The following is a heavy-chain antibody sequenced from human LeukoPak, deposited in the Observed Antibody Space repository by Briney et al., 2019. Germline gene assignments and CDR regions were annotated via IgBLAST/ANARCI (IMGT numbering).Heavy chain of an antibody. D-gene: IGHD3-22*01. CDR1: GGSFSGHY. CDR3: ARGNGPLSGYYYDSSGYPHYGMDV. Sequence: SETLSLTCAVYGGSFSGHYWSWIRQPPGKGLEWIGEINHSGSTNYNPSLKSRVTISVDTSKNQFSLKLSSVTAADTAVYYCARGNGPLSGYYYDSSGYPHYGMDVWGQGTTVTVSS. J-gene: IGHJ6*02. V-gene: IGHV4-34*01. CDR2: INHSGST.